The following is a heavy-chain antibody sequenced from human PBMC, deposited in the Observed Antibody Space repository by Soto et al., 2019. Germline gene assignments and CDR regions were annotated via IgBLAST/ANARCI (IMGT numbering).Heavy chain of an antibody. V-gene: IGHV3-13*01. CDR3: ARLNVGVGSNSFDY. CDR2: IGPAGDS. D-gene: IGHD1-26*01. J-gene: IGHJ4*02. CDR1: GFTFSSNH. Sequence: DVHLVESGGGLVQPGGSLRLSCTVSGFTFSSNHLHWVRQGRGEGLEWVSGIGPAGDSYYSGSVKGRFITSREHAKNSFYLQMNNLRAEDTSVYFCARLNVGVGSNSFDYWGQGTLVTVSS.